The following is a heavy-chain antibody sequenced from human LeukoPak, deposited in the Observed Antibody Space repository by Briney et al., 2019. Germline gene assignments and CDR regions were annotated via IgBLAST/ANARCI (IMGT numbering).Heavy chain of an antibody. CDR1: GFTFSSYG. J-gene: IGHJ4*02. Sequence: PGGSLRLSCAASGFTFSSYGMHWVRQAPGKGLEWVAVIWYDGSNKYYADSVKGRFTISRDNSKNTLYLQMNSLRAEDTAVYYCARELGLIAARRAIDYWGQGTLVTVSS. CDR3: ARELGLIAARRAIDY. V-gene: IGHV3-33*01. D-gene: IGHD6-6*01. CDR2: IWYDGSNK.